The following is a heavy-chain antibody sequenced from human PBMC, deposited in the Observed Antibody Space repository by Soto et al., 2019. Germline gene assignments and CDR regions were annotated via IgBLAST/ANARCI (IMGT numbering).Heavy chain of an antibody. CDR2: IRDGGEST. CDR3: APHVHCSGGSCHYDAFDI. V-gene: IGHV3-23*01. CDR1: GFIFGNYM. J-gene: IGHJ3*02. D-gene: IGHD2-15*01. Sequence: EVQLLESGGGLVQPGASLRLSCAFSGFIFGNYMMTWVRQAPGKGLEWVSTIRDGGESTYYADSVKGRFTISRDNSKNTMXLQMDSLGVEDTAVYYCAPHVHCSGGSCHYDAFDIRGQGTMVTVSP.